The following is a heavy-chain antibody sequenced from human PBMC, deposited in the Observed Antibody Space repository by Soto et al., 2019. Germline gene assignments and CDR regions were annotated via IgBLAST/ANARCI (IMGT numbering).Heavy chain of an antibody. CDR1: GASTSGFC. V-gene: IGHV4-4*07. Sequence: SETWSLTCPVSGASTSGFCWSWIRKSAGKGLEWIGRIYATGTTDYNPSLKSRVMMSVDTSKKQFSLKLRSVTAADTAVYYCVRDGTKTLRDWFDPWGQG. CDR2: IYATGTT. CDR3: VRDGTKTLRDWFDP. J-gene: IGHJ5*02. D-gene: IGHD1-1*01.